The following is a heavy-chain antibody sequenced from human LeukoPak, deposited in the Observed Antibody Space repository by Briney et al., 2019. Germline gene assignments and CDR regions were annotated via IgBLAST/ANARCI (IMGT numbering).Heavy chain of an antibody. CDR1: GGSISSGDYY. Sequence: SQTLSLTXTVSGGSISSGDYYWSWIRQPPGEGLEWIGYIYYSGSTYYNPSLKSRVTIPVDTSKNQFSLKLSSVTAADTAVYYCAQGGDYSSSSVFDYWGQGTLVTVSS. CDR2: IYYSGST. J-gene: IGHJ4*02. V-gene: IGHV4-30-4*08. CDR3: AQGGDYSSSSVFDY. D-gene: IGHD6-6*01.